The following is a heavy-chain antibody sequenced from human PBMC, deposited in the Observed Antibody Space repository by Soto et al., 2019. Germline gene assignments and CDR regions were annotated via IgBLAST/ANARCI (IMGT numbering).Heavy chain of an antibody. V-gene: IGHV4-31*03. Sequence: KFSETPSLTFTFSWGSLSRGGFYWSWVRPHPGKGLGWIGYICYSGSTYYNPSLKSRVTISVDTSKNQFSLKLSSVTAADTAVYYCARDIESSRIAARRGAYYFDYWGQGTLVTVSS. CDR3: ARDIESSRIAARRGAYYFDY. CDR1: WGSLSRGGFY. CDR2: ICYSGST. D-gene: IGHD6-6*01. J-gene: IGHJ4*02.